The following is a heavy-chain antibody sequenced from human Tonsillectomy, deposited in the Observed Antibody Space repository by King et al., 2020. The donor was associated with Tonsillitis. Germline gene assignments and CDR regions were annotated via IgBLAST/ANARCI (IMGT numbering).Heavy chain of an antibody. Sequence: EVQLVESGGGLVQPGGSLRLSCAASGFTFSSYWMTWVRQAPGKGLEWVANIKQDGSEKYYVDSVKGRFTISRDDSRNSLYLQMNSLKTEDTAVYYCTRGGITVAGKLYYFDYWGQGTLVTVSS. CDR1: GFTFSSYW. CDR2: IKQDGSEK. J-gene: IGHJ4*02. V-gene: IGHV3-7*03. CDR3: TRGGITVAGKLYYFDY. D-gene: IGHD6-19*01.